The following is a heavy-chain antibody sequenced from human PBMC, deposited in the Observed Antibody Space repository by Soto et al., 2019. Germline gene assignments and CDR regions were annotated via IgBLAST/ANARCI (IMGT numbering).Heavy chain of an antibody. CDR3: ERETGYSYGRFDY. D-gene: IGHD5-18*01. V-gene: IGHV3-21*01. J-gene: IGHJ4*02. Sequence: EVQLVESGGGLGKPGGSLRLSCAASGFTFSSYSMNWVRQAPGNGLVWVSSISSSSSYLYYADSVKGRFTISRDNAKNLLYLQMNCLRAEDTDVYYCERETGYSYGRFDYWGQGTLVTVSS. CDR2: ISSSSSYL. CDR1: GFTFSSYS.